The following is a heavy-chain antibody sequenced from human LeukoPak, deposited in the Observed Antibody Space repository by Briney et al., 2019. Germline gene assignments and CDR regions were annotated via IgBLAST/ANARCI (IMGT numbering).Heavy chain of an antibody. D-gene: IGHD6-19*01. CDR2: ISGSGGST. J-gene: IGHJ4*02. CDR1: GFTFSSYA. CDR3: AKDLEGIAVAGPSFDY. V-gene: IGHV3-23*01. Sequence: GGSLRLSCAASGFTFSSYAMSWVRQAPGKGLEWVSAISGSGGSTYYADSVKGRFTISRDNSKNTLYLQMNSLRAEDTAVYYCAKDLEGIAVAGPSFDYWGQGTLVTVSS.